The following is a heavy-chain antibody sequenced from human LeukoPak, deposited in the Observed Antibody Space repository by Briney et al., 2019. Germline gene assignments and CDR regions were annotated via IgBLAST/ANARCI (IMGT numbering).Heavy chain of an antibody. CDR1: GYTFTNYC. D-gene: IGHD6-19*01. Sequence: ASLKVSCKASGYTFTNYCMHWVRQAPGQGLEWLGIINPSGGSTIYAQKFQGRVTMTSDTSTSTVYMELSSLTSEDTAVYYCARDRNLIAVGGTEVLDIWGQGTMVTVSS. CDR2: INPSGGST. CDR3: ARDRNLIAVGGTEVLDI. V-gene: IGHV1-46*01. J-gene: IGHJ3*02.